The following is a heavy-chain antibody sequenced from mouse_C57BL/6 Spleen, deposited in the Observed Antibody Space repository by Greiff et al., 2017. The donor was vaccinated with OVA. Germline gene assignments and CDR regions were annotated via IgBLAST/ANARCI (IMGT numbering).Heavy chain of an antibody. D-gene: IGHD2-4*01. CDR1: GYTFTSYW. J-gene: IGHJ1*03. CDR2: IYPGSGST. V-gene: IGHV1-55*01. CDR3: AREGLRRGYFDV. Sequence: QVQLKQPGAELVKPGASVKMSCKASGYTFTSYWITWVKQRPGQGLEWIGDIYPGSGSTNYNEKFKSKATLTVDTSSSTAYMQLSSLTSEDSAVYYCAREGLRRGYFDVWGTGTTVTVSS.